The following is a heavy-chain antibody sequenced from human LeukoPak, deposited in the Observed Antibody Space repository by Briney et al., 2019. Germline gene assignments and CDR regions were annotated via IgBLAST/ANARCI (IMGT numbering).Heavy chain of an antibody. V-gene: IGHV3-23*01. CDR2: IIGSGGST. J-gene: IGHJ4*02. CDR3: AKAMNPVTIFGVVTYFDY. Sequence: GGSLRLSCAAPGFTFRSYAMTWVRQAPGKGLGWVSAIIGSGGSTYYADSVKGRFTISRDNSKNTLYLQMNSLRAEDMAVYYCAKAMNPVTIFGVVTYFDYWGQGTLVTVSS. CDR1: GFTFRSYA. D-gene: IGHD3-3*01.